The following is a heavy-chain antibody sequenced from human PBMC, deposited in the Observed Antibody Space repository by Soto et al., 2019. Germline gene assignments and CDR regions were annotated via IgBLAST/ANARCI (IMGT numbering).Heavy chain of an antibody. J-gene: IGHJ4*02. CDR3: ARMLVDLGEFFDS. V-gene: IGHV3-66*01. CDR1: GFSVSNNF. D-gene: IGHD3-16*01. Sequence: PGGSLRLSCAASGFSVSNNFVAWVRQAPGKGLEWISLTYLDGSTHYEDSVKGRFTIIRDISRNTLYLQMNSLRAEDTAVYYCARMLVDLGEFFDSWGQGTLVTVSS. CDR2: TYLDGST.